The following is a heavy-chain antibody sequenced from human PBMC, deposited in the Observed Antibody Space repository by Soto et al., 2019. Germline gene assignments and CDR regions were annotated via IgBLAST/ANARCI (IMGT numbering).Heavy chain of an antibody. Sequence: SETLSLTCAVYGGSFSGYYWSCIRQPPGKGLEWIGEINHSGSTNYNPSLKSRVTISVDTSKNQFSLKLSSVTAADTAVYYCARQVRGRNWYFDLWGRGTLVTVSS. CDR1: GGSFSGYY. CDR3: ARQVRGRNWYFDL. V-gene: IGHV4-34*01. CDR2: INHSGST. J-gene: IGHJ2*01. D-gene: IGHD3-10*01.